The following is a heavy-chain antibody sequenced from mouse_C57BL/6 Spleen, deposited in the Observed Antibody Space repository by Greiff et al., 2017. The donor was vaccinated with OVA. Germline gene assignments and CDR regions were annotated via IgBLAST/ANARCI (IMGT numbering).Heavy chain of an antibody. V-gene: IGHV1-82*01. CDR1: GYAFSSSW. CDR2: IYPGDGDT. Sequence: VQLQQSGPELVKPGASVKISCKASGYAFSSSWMNWVKQRPGKGLEWIGRIYPGDGDTNYNGKFKGKATLTADKSSSTAYMQLSSLTSEDSAVYFCARQGAYGYDDYAMDYWGQGTSVTVSS. D-gene: IGHD2-2*01. CDR3: ARQGAYGYDDYAMDY. J-gene: IGHJ4*01.